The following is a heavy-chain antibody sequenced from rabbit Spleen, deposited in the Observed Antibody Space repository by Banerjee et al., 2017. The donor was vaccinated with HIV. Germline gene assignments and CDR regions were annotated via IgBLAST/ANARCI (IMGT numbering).Heavy chain of an antibody. J-gene: IGHJ6*01. CDR1: GVSFSSSSY. V-gene: IGHV1S40*01. CDR2: IDTGSSGVT. Sequence: QSLEESGGDLVKPGASLTLTCTASGVSFSSSSYMCWVRQAPGKGLEWVACIDTGSSGVTYFATWAKGRFTCSKTSSTTVTLQKTRLTAADTATNFCARDTSSSFSSYGMDLWGQGTLVTVS. CDR3: ARDTSSSFSSYGMDL. D-gene: IGHD1-1*01.